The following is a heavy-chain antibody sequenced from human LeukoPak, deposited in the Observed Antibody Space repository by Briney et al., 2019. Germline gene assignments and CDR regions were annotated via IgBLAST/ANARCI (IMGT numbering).Heavy chain of an antibody. J-gene: IGHJ5*02. Sequence: PSETLCLTCAVPGGSISSYYWSWVGQPPGKGLEWVGYIYYSGSTNYTPSLKSRVTISVDTSKSQSSLKLSSVTAADTAVYYCARAGFTYDSSGYYADWFDPWGQGTLVTVSS. V-gene: IGHV4-59*01. CDR3: ARAGFTYDSSGYYADWFDP. D-gene: IGHD3-22*01. CDR1: GGSISSYY. CDR2: IYYSGST.